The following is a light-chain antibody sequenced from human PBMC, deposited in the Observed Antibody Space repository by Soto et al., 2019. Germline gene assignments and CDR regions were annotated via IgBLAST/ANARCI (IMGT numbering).Light chain of an antibody. J-gene: IGKJ4*01. V-gene: IGKV3-15*01. CDR3: QHYTNWPLT. CDR2: GAS. CDR1: HSVSSR. Sequence: EIVITQSPAILSVSAGERATLYPRASHSVSSRLAWYQQKPGQAPRILIYGASTRATGLPARFSGSGSGTEFTLTISSLQSEDFAVYYCQHYTNWPLTFGGGTKVDIK.